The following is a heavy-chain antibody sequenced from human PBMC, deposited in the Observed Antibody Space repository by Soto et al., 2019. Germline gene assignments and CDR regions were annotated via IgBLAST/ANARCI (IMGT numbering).Heavy chain of an antibody. CDR2: FDPEDGEA. V-gene: IGHV1-24*01. D-gene: IGHD6-19*01. CDR3: ATANPYYSSGWGYNWFDP. CDR1: GYTLTELS. J-gene: IGHJ5*02. Sequence: QVQLVQSGAEVKKPGASVKVSCKVSGYTLTELSMHWVRQAPGKGLEWMGGFDPEDGEAIYAQKFQGRVTMTEDTSTDTAYMELSSLRSEDTAVYYCATANPYYSSGWGYNWFDPWGQGTLVTVSS.